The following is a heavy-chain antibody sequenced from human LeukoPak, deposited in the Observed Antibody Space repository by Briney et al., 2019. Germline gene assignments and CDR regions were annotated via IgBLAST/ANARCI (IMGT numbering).Heavy chain of an antibody. CDR1: GFTFSSYG. V-gene: IGHV3-33*05. J-gene: IGHJ3*02. CDR3: ARDGSYSSSWYGAFDI. CDR2: ISYDGPNK. Sequence: GGSLRLSCAASGFTFSSYGMHWVRQAPGKGLEWVAVISYDGPNKYYADSVKGRFTISRDNSKNTLYLQMNSLRAEDTAVYYCARDGSYSSSWYGAFDIWGQGTMVTVSS. D-gene: IGHD6-13*01.